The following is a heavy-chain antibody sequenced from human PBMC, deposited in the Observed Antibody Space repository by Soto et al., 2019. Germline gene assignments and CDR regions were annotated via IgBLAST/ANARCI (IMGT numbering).Heavy chain of an antibody. CDR3: VRTGYSSGWDDGFDI. V-gene: IGHV3-21*01. D-gene: IGHD6-25*01. CDR2: ISGSSRYV. Sequence: PGGSLRLSCAASGFDFSSFNMNWVRQAPGKGLEWVSSISGSSRYVFYADSVKGRFTVSRDNAENSLFLQMESLTAEDTALYYCVRTGYSSGWDDGFDIWGQGTKVTVSS. J-gene: IGHJ3*02. CDR1: GFDFSSFN.